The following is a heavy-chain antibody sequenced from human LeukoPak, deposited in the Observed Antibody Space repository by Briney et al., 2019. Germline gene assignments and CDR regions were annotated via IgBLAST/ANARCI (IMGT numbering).Heavy chain of an antibody. D-gene: IGHD6-25*01. Sequence: SETLSLTCAVSGGSLSSGNWWTWVRQSPDKGLVWIGEIYNNGSTNYNPALKGRGTISLDNSKNHFYLRLTSLIAADTAIYYCAREGSRRLYIDLWGRGTTITVSS. CDR3: AREGSRRLYIDL. V-gene: IGHV4-4*02. J-gene: IGHJ6*03. CDR2: IYNNGST. CDR1: GGSLSSGNW.